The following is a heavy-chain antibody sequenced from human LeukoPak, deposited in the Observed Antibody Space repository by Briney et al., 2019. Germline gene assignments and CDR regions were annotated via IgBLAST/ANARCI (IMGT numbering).Heavy chain of an antibody. CDR2: ISYEGSNK. V-gene: IGHV3-30*18. Sequence: QPGRSLRLSCAASGFTFSSYGMHWARHAPGKGLEWVAVISYEGSNKYYADSVKGRFTISRDNSKNTLYLQMNSLRAEDTAVYYCAKTSRGYSYGLKYFDYWGQGTLVTVSS. D-gene: IGHD5-18*01. CDR3: AKTSRGYSYGLKYFDY. J-gene: IGHJ4*02. CDR1: GFTFSSYG.